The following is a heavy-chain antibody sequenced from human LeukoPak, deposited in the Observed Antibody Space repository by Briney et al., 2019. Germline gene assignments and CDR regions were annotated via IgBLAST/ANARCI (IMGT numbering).Heavy chain of an antibody. D-gene: IGHD5-18*01. CDR3: VSPRGFSYGYFDY. J-gene: IGHJ4*02. CDR1: GGSISSYY. V-gene: IGHV4-39*01. CDR2: MYYSGST. Sequence: PSETLPLTCTVSGGSISSYYWSWIRQPPGKGLEWIGNMYYSGSTYYNPSLKSRVTISADTSKNQFSLTLGSVSATDTAVYYCVSPRGFSYGYFDYWGQGTLVTVSS.